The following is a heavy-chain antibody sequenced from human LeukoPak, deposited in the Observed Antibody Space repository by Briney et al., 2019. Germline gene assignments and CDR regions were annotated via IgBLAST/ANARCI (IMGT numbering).Heavy chain of an antibody. D-gene: IGHD3-22*01. J-gene: IGHJ1*01. Sequence: GGSLRLSCAASGFTFSSYAMSWVRQAPGKGLEWVSAISGSGGSTYYADSVKGRFTISRDNSKNTLYLQMNSLRAEDTAVYYCAKSRMIVVTSRAEYFQRWGQGTLVTVSS. CDR2: ISGSGGST. V-gene: IGHV3-23*01. CDR3: AKSRMIVVTSRAEYFQR. CDR1: GFTFSSYA.